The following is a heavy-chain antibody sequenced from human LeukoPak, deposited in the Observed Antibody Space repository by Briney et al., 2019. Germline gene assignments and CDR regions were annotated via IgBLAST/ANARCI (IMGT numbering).Heavy chain of an antibody. D-gene: IGHD3-22*01. J-gene: IGHJ4*02. V-gene: IGHV3-7*04. CDR3: ARAYHFENGGYYRHFDF. Sequence: PGGSLRLSCAASGFTFSRYCRSWVRQTPGKGLEWVAAIKEDGSEKYYVDSVKGRFTISRDNAQNSLYLQMSSLRAEDTALYYCARAYHFENGGYYRHFDFWGQGILVIVSS. CDR1: GFTFSRYC. CDR2: IKEDGSEK.